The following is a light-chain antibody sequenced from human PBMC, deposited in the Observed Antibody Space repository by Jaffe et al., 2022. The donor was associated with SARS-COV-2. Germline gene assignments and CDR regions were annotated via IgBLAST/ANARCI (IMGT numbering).Light chain of an antibody. V-gene: IGLV2-14*01. CDR1: GSDIGVYNY. CDR3: SSHTRSRTLL. J-gene: IGLJ3*02. CDR2: EVS. Sequence: QSALTQPASVSGSPGQSITISCTETGSDIGVYNYVSWYQQHPGEAPRLMIYEVSNRPSGVSSRFSGSKSGNTASLTISGLQAEDEADYYCSSHTRSRTLLFGGGTRLTVL.